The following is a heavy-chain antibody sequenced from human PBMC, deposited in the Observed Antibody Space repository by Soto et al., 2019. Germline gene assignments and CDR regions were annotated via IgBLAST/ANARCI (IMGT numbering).Heavy chain of an antibody. J-gene: IGHJ6*02. CDR2: IYWDDDK. CDR1: GFSLSTSGVG. Sequence: QITLKESGPTLVKPTQTLTLTCTFSGFSLSTSGVGVGWIRQPPGKALEWLALIYWDDDKRYSPSLKSRLTIPKHASKNQVVLTMTNMDPLHTATYYCAHSLGWALETYRNYYGMDVWGQGTTVTV. CDR3: AHSLGWALETYRNYYGMDV. D-gene: IGHD6-19*01. V-gene: IGHV2-5*02.